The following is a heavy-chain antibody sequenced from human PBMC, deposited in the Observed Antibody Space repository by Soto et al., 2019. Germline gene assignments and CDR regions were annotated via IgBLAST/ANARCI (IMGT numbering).Heavy chain of an antibody. Sequence: ETLSLTCTVSGGSISSYYWSWIRQPPGKGLEWIGYIYYSGSTNYNPSLKSRVTISVDTSKNQFSLKLSSVTAADTAVYYCARGSGLWFGELSYYYYYMDVWGKGTTVTVSS. CDR2: IYYSGST. V-gene: IGHV4-59*01. CDR3: ARGSGLWFGELSYYYYYMDV. D-gene: IGHD3-10*01. J-gene: IGHJ6*03. CDR1: GGSISSYY.